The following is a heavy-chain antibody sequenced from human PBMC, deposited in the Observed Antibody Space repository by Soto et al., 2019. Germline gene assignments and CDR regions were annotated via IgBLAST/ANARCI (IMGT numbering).Heavy chain of an antibody. CDR3: ARDEGDAFDI. CDR2: IWYDGSNK. V-gene: IGHV3-33*01. J-gene: IGHJ3*02. Sequence: PGGSLRLSCAASGFTFSSYGMHWVRHAPGKGLEWVAVIWYDGSNKYYADSVKGRFTISRDNSKNTLYLQMDSLRAEDTAVYYCARDEGDAFDIWGQGTMVTVSS. CDR1: GFTFSSYG. D-gene: IGHD3-16*01.